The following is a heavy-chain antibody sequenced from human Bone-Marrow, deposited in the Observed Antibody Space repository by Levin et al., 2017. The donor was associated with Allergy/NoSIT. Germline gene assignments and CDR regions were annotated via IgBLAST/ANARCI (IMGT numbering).Heavy chain of an antibody. Sequence: PSQTLSLTCAASGFPFSNYWMHWVRQAPGKGLVWVSRIYGGGSVTNYADSVRGRFTISRDNAKNMLFLQMNSLRAEDTGIYYCTRPRRQTWGQDAFDIWGQGTMVTVSS. D-gene: IGHD1-26*01. V-gene: IGHV3-74*01. CDR3: TRPRRQTWGQDAFDI. CDR1: GFPFSNYW. J-gene: IGHJ3*02. CDR2: IYGGGSVT.